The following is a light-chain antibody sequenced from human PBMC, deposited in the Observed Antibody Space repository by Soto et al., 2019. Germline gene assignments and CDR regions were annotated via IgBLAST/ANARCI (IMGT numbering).Light chain of an antibody. CDR3: HTWGTGGDVV. Sequence: QPVLTQSPSASASLGASVKLTCTLSSGHSTYAIAWHQQQPEKGPRYLMKLNSDGRHSKGDGIPDRFSGTSSGAERYLTISSLQSEDEADYYCHTWGTGGDVVFGGGTKLTVL. V-gene: IGLV4-69*01. CDR1: SGHSTYA. CDR2: LNSDGRH. J-gene: IGLJ2*01.